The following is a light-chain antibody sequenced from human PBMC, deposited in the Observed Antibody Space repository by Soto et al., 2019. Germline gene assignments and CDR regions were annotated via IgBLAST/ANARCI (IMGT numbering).Light chain of an antibody. CDR3: MQALQTPYT. V-gene: IGKV2-28*01. J-gene: IGKJ2*01. CDR2: LGS. Sequence: VMTQSPLSLPVTPGEPASISCRSSQSLLHSNGYNYLDWYLQKPGQSPQLLIYLGSNRASGVPDRFSGSGSGTDFTLKISRVEAEDVGVYYCMQALQTPYTFC. CDR1: QSLLHSNGYNY.